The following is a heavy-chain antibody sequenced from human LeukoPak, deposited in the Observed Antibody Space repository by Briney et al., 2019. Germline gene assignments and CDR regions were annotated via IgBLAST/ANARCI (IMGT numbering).Heavy chain of an antibody. CDR1: GFTFDDYG. V-gene: IGHV3-20*04. D-gene: IGHD4-17*01. Sequence: PGGSLRLSCAASGFTFDDYGMSWVRQAPGKGLEWVSGINWNGGSTGYADSVKGRFTISRDNAKNSPYLQMNSLRAEDTALYYCARAVEGGDYANWFDPWGQGTLVTVSS. J-gene: IGHJ5*02. CDR3: ARAVEGGDYANWFDP. CDR2: INWNGGST.